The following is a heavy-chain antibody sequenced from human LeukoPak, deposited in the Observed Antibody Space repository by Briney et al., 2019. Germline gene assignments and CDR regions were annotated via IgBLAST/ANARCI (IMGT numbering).Heavy chain of an antibody. Sequence: SETLSLTCAVYGGSFSGYYWSWIRQPPGKGLEWIGEINHSGSTNYNPSLKSRVTISVDTSKNQFSLKLSYVTAADTAVYYCARTLGDYGSGSYYYWGQGTLVTVSS. CDR3: ARTLGDYGSGSYYY. D-gene: IGHD3-10*01. CDR1: GGSFSGYY. V-gene: IGHV4-34*01. CDR2: INHSGST. J-gene: IGHJ4*02.